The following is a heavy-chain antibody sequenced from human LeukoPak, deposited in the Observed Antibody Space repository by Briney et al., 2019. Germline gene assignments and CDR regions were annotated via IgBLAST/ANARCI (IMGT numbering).Heavy chain of an antibody. D-gene: IGHD2-2*01. CDR1: GYTFTSCG. J-gene: IGHJ5*02. V-gene: IGHV1-18*01. CDR2: ISAYNGNT. CDR3: ARDQEPADIDSRWFDP. Sequence: ASVKVSCKASGYTFTSCGISWVRQAPGQGLEWMGWISAYNGNTNYAQKLQGRVTMTTDTSTSTAYMELRSLRSDDTAVYYCARDQEPADIDSRWFDPWGQGTLVTVSS.